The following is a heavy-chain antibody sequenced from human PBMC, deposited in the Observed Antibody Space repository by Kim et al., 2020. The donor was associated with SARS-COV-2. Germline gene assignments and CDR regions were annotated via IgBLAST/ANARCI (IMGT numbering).Heavy chain of an antibody. CDR3: ARTKKSIAARHHAFDI. CDR1: GYTFTGYY. J-gene: IGHJ3*02. CDR2: INPNSGGT. V-gene: IGHV1-2*06. D-gene: IGHD6-6*01. Sequence: ASVKVSCKASGYTFTGYYMHWVRQAPGQGLEWMGRINPNSGGTNYAQKFQGRVTMTRDTSISTAYMELSRLRSDDTAVYYCARTKKSIAARHHAFDIWGQGTMVTVSS.